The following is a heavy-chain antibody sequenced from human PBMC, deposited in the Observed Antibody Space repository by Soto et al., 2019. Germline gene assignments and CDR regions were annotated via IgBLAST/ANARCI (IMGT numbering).Heavy chain of an antibody. CDR3: ARHLGGYYYDSSGYAHYYYYGMDV. CDR2: IYPGDSDT. D-gene: IGHD3-22*01. J-gene: IGHJ6*02. CDR1: GYSFTSYW. V-gene: IGHV5-51*01. Sequence: GESLKISCKGSGYSFTSYWVGWVRQMPGKGLEWMGIIYPGDSDTRYSPSFQGQVTISADKSISTAYLQWSSLKASDTAMYYCARHLGGYYYDSSGYAHYYYYGMDVWGQGPRSPSP.